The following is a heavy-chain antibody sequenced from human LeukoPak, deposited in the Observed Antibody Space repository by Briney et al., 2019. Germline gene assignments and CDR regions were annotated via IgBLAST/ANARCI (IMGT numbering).Heavy chain of an antibody. D-gene: IGHD3-10*01. J-gene: IGHJ4*02. V-gene: IGHV4-39*01. CDR3: ARHYYGSSQIDY. CDR2: IFYSGNT. CDR1: GASLSGSPFY. Sequence: SETLSLTCAVSGASLSGSPFYWGWIRQPPGKGLEWIANIFYSGNTFYNPSLRSRVTISIDTSKNQFSLNVSSVTAADTAVYYCARHYYGSSQIDYWGQGTLVTVSS.